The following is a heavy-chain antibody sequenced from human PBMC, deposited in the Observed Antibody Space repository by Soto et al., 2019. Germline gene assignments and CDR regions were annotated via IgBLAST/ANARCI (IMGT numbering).Heavy chain of an antibody. CDR2: LNPANGRT. Sequence: ASVKVSCKASGGTFSSYVHWVRQAPGQGLEWIAVLNPANGRTTYAETFHGRITITTDTSTSTVFMELSSLRSEDTAVYFCARDISRRQTYFGMDVWGQGTTVTVSS. CDR3: ARDISRRQTYFGMDV. V-gene: IGHV1-46*01. CDR1: GGTFSSY. J-gene: IGHJ6*02. D-gene: IGHD2-21*01.